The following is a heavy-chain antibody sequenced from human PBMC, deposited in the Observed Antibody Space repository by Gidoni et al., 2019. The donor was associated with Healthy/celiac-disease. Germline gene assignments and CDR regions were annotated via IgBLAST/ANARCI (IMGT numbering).Heavy chain of an antibody. J-gene: IGHJ2*01. CDR3: AKAPSLDLIFGVVHWYFDL. Sequence: EVQLLESGGGLVQPGGSLRHSGAPSGFTFSRYPIGCVLQAPGKGLEWVSAISGSGGSTYYADSVKGRFTISRDNSKNTLYLQMNSLRAEDTAVYYCAKAPSLDLIFGVVHWYFDLWGRGTLVTVSS. D-gene: IGHD3-3*01. V-gene: IGHV3-23*01. CDR1: GFTFSRYP. CDR2: ISGSGGST.